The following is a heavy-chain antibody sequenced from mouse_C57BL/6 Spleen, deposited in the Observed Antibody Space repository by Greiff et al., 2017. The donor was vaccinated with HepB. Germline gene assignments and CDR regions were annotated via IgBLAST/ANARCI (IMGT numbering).Heavy chain of an antibody. V-gene: IGHV1-54*01. CDR1: GYAFTNYL. Sequence: VQLVESGAELVRPGTSVKVSCKASGYAFTNYLIEWVKQRPGQGLEWIGVINPGSGGTNYNEKFKGKATLTADKSSSTAYMQLSSLTSEDSAVYFCARSVITTVVYWYFDVWGTGTTVTVSS. CDR2: INPGSGGT. D-gene: IGHD1-1*01. CDR3: ARSVITTVVYWYFDV. J-gene: IGHJ1*03.